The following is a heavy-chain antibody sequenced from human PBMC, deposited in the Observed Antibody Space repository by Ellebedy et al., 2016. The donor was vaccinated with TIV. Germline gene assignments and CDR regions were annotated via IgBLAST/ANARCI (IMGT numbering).Heavy chain of an antibody. CDR3: ANLGGIDSPGAAGV. Sequence: MPGGSLRLSCTVSGYSISSGYFWGWIRQPPGKGLEWIGSIYYSGSTNHISSLKSRVTIPVDTSKNQFPLKLSAANAADTAVYSCANLGGIDSPGAAGVWGQGTLVTVSS. CDR2: IYYSGST. CDR1: GYSISSGYF. V-gene: IGHV4-38-2*02. J-gene: IGHJ4*02. D-gene: IGHD1-26*01.